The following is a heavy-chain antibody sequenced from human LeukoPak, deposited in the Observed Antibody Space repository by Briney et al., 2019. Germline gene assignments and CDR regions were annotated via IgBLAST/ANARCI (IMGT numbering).Heavy chain of an antibody. Sequence: SETLSLTCTVSGGSITSSSYYWGWICQPPGNGLEWIGSIYYSGSTYYNPSLKSRVTISVDTSKNQFSLKLSSMTAADTALYYCARGRRDGYMLLWEDYWGQGTLVTVSS. CDR3: ARGRRDGYMLLWEDY. J-gene: IGHJ4*02. CDR2: IYYSGST. D-gene: IGHD5-24*01. V-gene: IGHV4-39*07. CDR1: GGSITSSSYY.